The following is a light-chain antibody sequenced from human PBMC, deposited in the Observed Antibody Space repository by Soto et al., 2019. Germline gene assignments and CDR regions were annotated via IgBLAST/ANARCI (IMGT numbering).Light chain of an antibody. CDR1: QDIAIY. Sequence: PFTQTPTSLSASVGAIVPITCRASQDIAIYLAWYHKKQGEAPKLLIYAASTLYGGVPSRFSGSGSGTDLTITISSLQPEDVETYYCQQTFSIPRTFGHGTKVDIK. CDR2: AAS. CDR3: QQTFSIPRT. V-gene: IGKV1-39*01. J-gene: IGKJ1*01.